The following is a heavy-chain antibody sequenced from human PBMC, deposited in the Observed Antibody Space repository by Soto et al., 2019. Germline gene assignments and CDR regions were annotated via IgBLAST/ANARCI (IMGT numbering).Heavy chain of an antibody. Sequence: SVKVSCKASGGTFSSYAISRVRQAPGQGLEWMGGIIPIFGTANYAQKFQDRVTITADESTSTAYMELSSLRSEDTAVYYCARDDVDYNWFDPWGQGTLVTVSS. CDR1: GGTFSSYA. D-gene: IGHD4-17*01. J-gene: IGHJ5*02. CDR3: ARDDVDYNWFDP. V-gene: IGHV1-69*13. CDR2: IIPIFGTA.